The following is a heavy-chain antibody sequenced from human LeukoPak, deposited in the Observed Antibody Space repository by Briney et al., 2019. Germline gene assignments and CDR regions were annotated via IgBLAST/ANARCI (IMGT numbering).Heavy chain of an antibody. CDR1: GYSISSGNY. D-gene: IGHD4-17*01. Sequence: SETLSLTCTVSGYSISSGNYWDWIRQPPGKGLEWTGSIYHSGSTYYNPSLKSRVTISVDTSKNQFSLKLSSVTAADTAVYYCARAPGTTFDYWGHGNMVTVSS. CDR2: IYHSGST. J-gene: IGHJ4*03. V-gene: IGHV4-38-2*02. CDR3: ARAPGTTFDY.